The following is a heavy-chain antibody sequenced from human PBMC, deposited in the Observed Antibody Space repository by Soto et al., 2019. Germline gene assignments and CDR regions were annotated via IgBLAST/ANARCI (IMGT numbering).Heavy chain of an antibody. CDR2: ISYDGSNK. CDR1: GFTFSSYG. D-gene: IGHD5-12*01. Sequence: PGGSLRLSCAASGFTFSSYGTHWVRQAPGKGLEWVAVISYDGSNKYYADSVKGRFTISRDNSKNTLYLQMNSLRAEDTAVYYCAKDPAVDSGYDYEDYYYYMDVWGKGTTVTVSS. V-gene: IGHV3-30*18. CDR3: AKDPAVDSGYDYEDYYYYMDV. J-gene: IGHJ6*03.